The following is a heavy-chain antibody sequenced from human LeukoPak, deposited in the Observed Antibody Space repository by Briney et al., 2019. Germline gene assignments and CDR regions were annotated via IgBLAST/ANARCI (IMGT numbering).Heavy chain of an antibody. CDR2: INHSGST. D-gene: IGHD1-26*01. J-gene: IGHJ6*03. Sequence: SETLSLTCAVYGGSFSGYYWSWIRQPPGKGLEWIGEINHSGSTNYNPSLKSRVTISVDTSKNQFSLKLSSVTAADTAVYYCARGNTGDSGSYYGAYYYYYYRDVWGKGTTVTVSS. V-gene: IGHV4-34*01. CDR1: GGSFSGYY. CDR3: ARGNTGDSGSYYGAYYYYYYRDV.